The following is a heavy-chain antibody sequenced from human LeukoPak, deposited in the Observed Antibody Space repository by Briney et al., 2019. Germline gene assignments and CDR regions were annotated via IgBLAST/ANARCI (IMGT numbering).Heavy chain of an antibody. Sequence: PGGSLRLSCAASGFTIGPYAMYWVRQGPGRGLEWVSVIKADGSGTFYADSVRGRFTTSRDNSKNSLYLQMNSLTSEDTALYYCATWAFYHNLDVWGHGTTVIVSS. J-gene: IGHJ6*02. CDR2: IKADGSGT. V-gene: IGHV3-43*02. CDR1: GFTIGPYA. D-gene: IGHD2/OR15-2a*01. CDR3: ATWAFYHNLDV.